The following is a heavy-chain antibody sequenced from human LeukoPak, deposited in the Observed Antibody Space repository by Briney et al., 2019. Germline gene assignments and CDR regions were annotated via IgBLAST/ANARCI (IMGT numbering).Heavy chain of an antibody. CDR1: GYTFTSYD. CDR3: VRGIVVVPAAWDAFDI. CDR2: MNPNSGNT. D-gene: IGHD2-2*01. Sequence: RASVKVSCKASGYTFTSYDINWVRQATGQGLEWMGWMNPNSGNTGYAQKFQGRVTMTRDTSISTAYMELSRLRSDDTAVYYCVRGIVVVPAAWDAFDIWGQGTMVTVSS. V-gene: IGHV1-8*01. J-gene: IGHJ3*02.